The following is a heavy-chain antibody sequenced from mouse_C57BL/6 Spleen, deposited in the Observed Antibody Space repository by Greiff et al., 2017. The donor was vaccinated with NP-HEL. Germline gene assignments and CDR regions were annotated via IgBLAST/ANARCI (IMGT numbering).Heavy chain of an antibody. CDR3: ARGGEFTTVVARNYAMDY. CDR2: INYDGSST. V-gene: IGHV5-16*01. D-gene: IGHD1-1*01. Sequence: EVKLVESEGGLVQPGSSMKLSCTASGFTFSDYYMAWVRQVPEKGLEWVANINYDGSSTYYLDSLKSRFIISRDNAKNILYLQMSSLKSEDTATYYCARGGEFTTVVARNYAMDYWGQGTSVTVSS. CDR1: GFTFSDYY. J-gene: IGHJ4*01.